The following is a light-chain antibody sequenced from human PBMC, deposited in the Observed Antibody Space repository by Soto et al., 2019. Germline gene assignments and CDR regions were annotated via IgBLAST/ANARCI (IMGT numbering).Light chain of an antibody. Sequence: QAVVTQEPSLTVSPGGTVTLTCGSSTGAVTSGHYPYWFQQKPGQAPRPLIYDTSDKYSWTPARFSGSLLGGKAALTLSGAQAEDEAEYYCLLVYPSGKVFGGGTKLTVL. CDR3: LLVYPSGKV. J-gene: IGLJ3*02. CDR1: TGAVTSGHY. V-gene: IGLV7-46*01. CDR2: DTS.